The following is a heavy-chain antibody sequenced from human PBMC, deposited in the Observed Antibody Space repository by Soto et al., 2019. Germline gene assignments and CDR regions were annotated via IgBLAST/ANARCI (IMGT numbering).Heavy chain of an antibody. CDR3: TTLLTPYDTPGPSWFGP. Sequence: PSETLSLTCTVPGDSISQSGHYWGWIRPPPGKALEWMGGIDYGGSTLYNPSLRSRITMSIETSKKFFSLKLISVSASDTALYYCTTLLTPYDTPGPSWFGPWGQGTLVTVSS. CDR1: GDSISQSGHY. J-gene: IGHJ5*02. D-gene: IGHD3-9*01. CDR2: IDYGGST. V-gene: IGHV4-39*02.